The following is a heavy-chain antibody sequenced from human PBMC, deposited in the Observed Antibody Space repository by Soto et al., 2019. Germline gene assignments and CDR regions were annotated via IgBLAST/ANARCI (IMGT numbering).Heavy chain of an antibody. CDR1: GVTFSSYR. D-gene: IGHD3-3*01. CDR3: AKRTISGGMDV. V-gene: IGHV3-30*18. Sequence: PWGSLRLSCAASGVTFSSYRMHWGRHAPGKGLEWVEVISYDGSNKYYADSVTGRFTISRDNSKNTLYLQMNSLRAEDTAVYYCAKRTISGGMDVWGQGTTVTVSS. J-gene: IGHJ6*02. CDR2: ISYDGSNK.